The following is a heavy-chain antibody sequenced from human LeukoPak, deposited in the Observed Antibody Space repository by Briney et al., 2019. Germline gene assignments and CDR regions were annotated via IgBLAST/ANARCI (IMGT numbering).Heavy chain of an antibody. J-gene: IGHJ4*02. V-gene: IGHV3-21*01. Sequence: GGSLRLSCAASGFTFSSYSMNWVRQAPGKGLEWVSSISSSSSYIYYADSVKGRFTISRDNSKNTLYLQMNSLRPEDTSVYFCARSPTSWYFDYWGQGTLVTVSS. CDR3: ARSPTSWYFDY. CDR2: ISSSSSYI. D-gene: IGHD2-2*01. CDR1: GFTFSSYS.